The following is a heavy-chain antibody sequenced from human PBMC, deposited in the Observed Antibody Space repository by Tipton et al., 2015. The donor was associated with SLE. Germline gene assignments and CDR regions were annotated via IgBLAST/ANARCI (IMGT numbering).Heavy chain of an antibody. J-gene: IGHJ3*02. CDR1: GFTFSSYG. CDR2: ISYDGSNK. V-gene: IGHV3-30*18. CDR3: AKDGRGGAGLALDI. Sequence: SLRLSCAASGFTFSSYGMHWVRQAPGKGLEWVAVISYDGSNKYYADSVKGRFTISRDNSKNTLYLQMNSLRAEDTAVYYCAKDGRGGAGLALDIWGQGTMATVSS. D-gene: IGHD2-21*01.